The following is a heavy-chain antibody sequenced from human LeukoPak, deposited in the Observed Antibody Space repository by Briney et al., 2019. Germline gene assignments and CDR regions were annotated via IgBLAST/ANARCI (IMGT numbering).Heavy chain of an antibody. V-gene: IGHV3-30*19. J-gene: IGHJ5*02. CDR2: ISYDGSNK. CDR1: GFTFSSYG. Sequence: PGGSLRLSCAASGFTFSSYGMHWVRQAPGKGLEWVAVISYDGSNKYYADSVKGRFTISRDNSKNTLYLQMNSLRAEDTAVYYCAREGLYSSSWYARNWFDPWGQGTLVTVSS. D-gene: IGHD6-13*01. CDR3: AREGLYSSSWYARNWFDP.